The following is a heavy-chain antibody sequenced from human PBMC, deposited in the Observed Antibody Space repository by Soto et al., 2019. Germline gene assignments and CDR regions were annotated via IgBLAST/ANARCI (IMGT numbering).Heavy chain of an antibody. CDR2: ISKDGSVK. D-gene: IGHD3-3*01. CDR1: GSMFSRYA. J-gene: IGHJ4*02. Sequence: QVQLVESGGRVVQPGRSLRLSGAASGSMFSRYAIHWVRQAPGKGLEWVAVISKDGSVKYYADSVRGRFTISRDKSKNTVYLEMNSMRDDDTAVFYCARSRSGAVPDSFGYWGQGTLVTVSS. V-gene: IGHV3-30-3*01. CDR3: ARSRSGAVPDSFGY.